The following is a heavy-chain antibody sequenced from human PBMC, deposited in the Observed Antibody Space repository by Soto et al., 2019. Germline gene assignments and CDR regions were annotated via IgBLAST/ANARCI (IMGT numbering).Heavy chain of an antibody. CDR1: GGTFSSYA. V-gene: IGHV1-69*01. D-gene: IGHD3-22*01. Sequence: QVQLVQSGAEVKKPGSSVKVSCKASGGTFSSYAISWVRQAPGQGLEWMGGIIPIFGTANYAQKFQGRVTITADESTSTAYMELSSLRSEDTAVYYXXXXXXXGVYSSGYYFDYWGQGTLVTVSS. J-gene: IGHJ4*02. CDR3: XXXXXXGVYSSGYYFDY. CDR2: IIPIFGTA.